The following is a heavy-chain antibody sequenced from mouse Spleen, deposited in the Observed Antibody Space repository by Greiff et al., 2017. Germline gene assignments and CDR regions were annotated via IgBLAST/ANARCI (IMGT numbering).Heavy chain of an antibody. CDR3: TDGGAYYFDY. Sequence: QVQLQQSGAELVRPGASVTLSCKASGYTFTDYEMHWVKQTPVHGLEWIGAIDPETGGTAYNQKFKGKAILTADKSSSTAYMELRSLTSEDSAVYYCTDGGAYYFDYWGQGTTLTVSS. CDR2: IDPETGGT. V-gene: IGHV1-15*01. D-gene: IGHD1-1*02. J-gene: IGHJ2*01. CDR1: GYTFTDYE.